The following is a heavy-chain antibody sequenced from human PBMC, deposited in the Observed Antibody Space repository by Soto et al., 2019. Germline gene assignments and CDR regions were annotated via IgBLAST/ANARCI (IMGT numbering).Heavy chain of an antibody. D-gene: IGHD4-4*01. CDR3: VYPYNNYESYY. V-gene: IGHV1-46*01. Sequence: GASVQVSCKASGYTFTSYYMHWVRQAPGQGLEWMGIINPSDGSTNYAQKFQGRLTMTRDTSTSTVYMELSSLRAEDTAVYYCVYPYNNYESYYWGQGSRVTVSS. CDR1: GYTFTSYY. CDR2: INPSDGST. J-gene: IGHJ4*02.